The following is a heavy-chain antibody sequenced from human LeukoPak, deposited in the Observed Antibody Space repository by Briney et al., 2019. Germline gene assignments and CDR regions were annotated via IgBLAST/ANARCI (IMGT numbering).Heavy chain of an antibody. CDR2: IQNDGNDK. CDR3: ARAVTWIDP. Sequence: GGSLRLSCAAAGLTFSTYGMDWVRQAPRNGLDWVAFIQNDGNDKYYADSVKGRFTVSRDNSKNTLDLQMNGLRAEDTAVYYCARAVTWIDPWGQGTLVTVSS. V-gene: IGHV3-30*19. CDR1: GLTFSTYG. J-gene: IGHJ5*02.